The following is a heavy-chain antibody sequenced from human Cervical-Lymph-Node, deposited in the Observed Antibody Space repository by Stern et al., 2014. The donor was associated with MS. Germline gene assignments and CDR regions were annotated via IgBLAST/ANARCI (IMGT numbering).Heavy chain of an antibody. CDR1: GFTVSWDY. CDR2: ITNVGST. Sequence: EVPLVESGGGVIQTGGSLRLSCTASGFTVSWDYMTWVRQAPGKGLEWVSLITNVGSTFYTDSVKGRFTISRDDSKNTVYLHMTSLRAEDTAMYYCARDTSSPERSDWWGQGTLVTVSS. V-gene: IGHV3-53*01. D-gene: IGHD1-1*01. J-gene: IGHJ4*02. CDR3: ARDTSSPERSDW.